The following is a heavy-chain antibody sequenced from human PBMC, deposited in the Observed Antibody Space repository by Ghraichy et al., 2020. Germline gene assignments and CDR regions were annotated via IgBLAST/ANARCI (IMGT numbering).Heavy chain of an antibody. V-gene: IGHV3-48*01. Sequence: GESQNISCAASGFTFSSYSMNWVRQAPGKGLEWVSYISSSSSTIYYADSVKGRFTISRDNAKNSLYLQMNSLRAEDTAGYYCARDVGTSCMDVWGKGTTVTVSS. CDR2: ISSSSSTI. D-gene: IGHD2-2*01. CDR1: GFTFSSYS. J-gene: IGHJ6*03. CDR3: ARDVGTSCMDV.